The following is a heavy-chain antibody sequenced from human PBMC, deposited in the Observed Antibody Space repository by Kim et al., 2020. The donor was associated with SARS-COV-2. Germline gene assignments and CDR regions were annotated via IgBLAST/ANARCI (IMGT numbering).Heavy chain of an antibody. CDR2: IIPIFGTA. V-gene: IGHV1-69*13. J-gene: IGHJ4*02. CDR1: GGTFSSYA. Sequence: SVKVSCKASGGTFSSYAISWVRQAPGQGLEWMGGIIPIFGTANYAQQFQGRVTITADESTSTAYMELSSLRSEDTAVYYCARSPHYGSGYFDYWGQGTLVTVSS. CDR3: ARSPHYGSGYFDY. D-gene: IGHD3-10*01.